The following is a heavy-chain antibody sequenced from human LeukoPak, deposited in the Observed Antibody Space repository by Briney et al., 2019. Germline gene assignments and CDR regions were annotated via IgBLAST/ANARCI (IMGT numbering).Heavy chain of an antibody. V-gene: IGHV1-18*01. CDR2: SSAYNGNT. J-gene: IGHJ4*02. CDR1: GYTFTSFG. CDR3: TRDLGVDTTMIFFDY. D-gene: IGHD5-18*01. Sequence: ASVKVPCKASGYTFTSFGISWVRQAPGQGLEWMGWSSAYNGNTNYAQKFQGRVTMTTDTSTSTAYMEVRSLGSDDTAVYYCTRDLGVDTTMIFFDYWGQGSLVTVSS.